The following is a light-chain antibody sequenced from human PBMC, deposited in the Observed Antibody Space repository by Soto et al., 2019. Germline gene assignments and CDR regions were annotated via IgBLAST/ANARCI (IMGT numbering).Light chain of an antibody. Sequence: EIVLTQSPATLSLSPGESATLSCRASQSVRNYLAWLQQKPGQAPRLLIYDASNRAAGIPARFSGSGSGTDFTLTISSLEPEDFAVYYCQQRYSWPPITFGQGTRLEIK. J-gene: IGKJ5*01. CDR1: QSVRNY. V-gene: IGKV3-11*01. CDR3: QQRYSWPPIT. CDR2: DAS.